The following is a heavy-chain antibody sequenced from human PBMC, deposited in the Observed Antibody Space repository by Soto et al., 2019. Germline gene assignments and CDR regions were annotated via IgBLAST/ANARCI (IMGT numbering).Heavy chain of an antibody. J-gene: IGHJ6*02. D-gene: IGHD3-10*01. CDR3: ARFVLLWFGPEFYNYGMDV. V-gene: IGHV4-34*01. CDR2: INHSGST. CDR1: GGSFSGYY. Sequence: SETLSLTCAVYGGSFSGYYWSWIRQPPGKGLEWIGEINHSGSTNYNPSLKSRVTISVDTSKNQFSLKLSSVTAADTAVYYCARFVLLWFGPEFYNYGMDVWGQGTTVIVSS.